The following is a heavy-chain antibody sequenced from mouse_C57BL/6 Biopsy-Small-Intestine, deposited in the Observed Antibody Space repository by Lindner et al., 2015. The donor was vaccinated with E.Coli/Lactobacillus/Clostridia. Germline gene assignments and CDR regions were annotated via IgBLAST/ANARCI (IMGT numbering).Heavy chain of an antibody. CDR2: IDPEDGET. D-gene: IGHD2-3*01. CDR1: GFNIKDYY. Sequence: VQLQESGAELVSPGASVKLSCTGSGFNIKDYYMNWVKQRTDQGLEWIGRIDPEDGETRYAPKFQGKATVTGDTSSNTAYLRLSSLTSEDTAVYFCARSSYDAFAYWGQGTLVTVSA. V-gene: IGHV14-2*01. J-gene: IGHJ3*01. CDR3: ARSSYDAFAY.